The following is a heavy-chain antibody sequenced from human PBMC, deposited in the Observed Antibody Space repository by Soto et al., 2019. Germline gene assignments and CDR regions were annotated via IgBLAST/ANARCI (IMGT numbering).Heavy chain of an antibody. J-gene: IGHJ4*02. CDR3: ARAVGAALSDY. CDR2: INVGNGNT. D-gene: IGHD1-26*01. Sequence: QVQLVQSGSEVQKPGASVKVSCEASGYTFTSYAIHWVRHAPGQRLEWMGWINVGNGNTKYSQKFQGRVTITRDTSASTAYMELSSLRSEDTAVYYCARAVGAALSDYWGQGTLVTVSS. V-gene: IGHV1-3*01. CDR1: GYTFTSYA.